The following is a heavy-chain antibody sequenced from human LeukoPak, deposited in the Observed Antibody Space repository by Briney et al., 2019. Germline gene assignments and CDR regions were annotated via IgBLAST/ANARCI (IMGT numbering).Heavy chain of an antibody. Sequence: PSETLSLTCTVSGGSISSYYWSWIRQPAGKGLEWIGRIYTSGSTNYNPSLKSRVTMSVDTSKNQFSLKLSSVTAADTAVYYCARASYYDYVSVWGSYRIDYWGQGTLVTVSS. CDR3: ARASYYDYVSVWGSYRIDY. CDR1: GGSISSYY. J-gene: IGHJ4*02. CDR2: IYTSGST. D-gene: IGHD3-16*02. V-gene: IGHV4-4*07.